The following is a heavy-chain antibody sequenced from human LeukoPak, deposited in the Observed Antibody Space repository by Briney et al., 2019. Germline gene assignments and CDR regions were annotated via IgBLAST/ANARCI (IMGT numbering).Heavy chain of an antibody. Sequence: GRSLRLSCAASGFTFSSYGMHWVRQAPGKGLGWVAVIWYDGSNKYYADSVKGRFTISRDNSKNTLYLQMNSLRAEDTAVYYCAKISDYGDYVAYWGQGTLVTVSS. V-gene: IGHV3-33*06. J-gene: IGHJ4*02. D-gene: IGHD4-17*01. CDR3: AKISDYGDYVAY. CDR1: GFTFSSYG. CDR2: IWYDGSNK.